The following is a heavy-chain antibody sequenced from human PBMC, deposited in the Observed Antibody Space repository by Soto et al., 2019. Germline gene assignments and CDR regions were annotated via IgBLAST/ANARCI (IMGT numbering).Heavy chain of an antibody. V-gene: IGHV1-58*01. CDR3: AAAELRFLEWYRYYYYGMDV. D-gene: IGHD3-3*01. J-gene: IGHJ6*02. CDR2: IVVGSGNT. CDR1: GFTFTSSA. Sequence: SVKVSCKASGFTFTSSAVQWVRQARGQRLEWIGWIVVGSGNTNYAQKFQERVTITRDMSTSTAYMELSSLRSEDTAVYYCAAAELRFLEWYRYYYYGMDVWGQGTTVTVSS.